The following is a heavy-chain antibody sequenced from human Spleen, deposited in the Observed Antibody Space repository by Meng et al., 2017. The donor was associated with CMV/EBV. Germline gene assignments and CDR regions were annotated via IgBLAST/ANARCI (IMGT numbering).Heavy chain of an antibody. V-gene: IGHV3-21*01. J-gene: IGHJ4*02. CDR3: ARVYCSRGSCSFDY. CDR1: GFTFNTYT. Sequence: SGFTFNTYTMNWVRQAPGKGLEWVSSISSGGQHIYFADSLKSRFTISRDNAKNSLYLQMNSLRAEDTAVYYCARVYCSRGSCSFDYWGQGTLVTVSS. D-gene: IGHD2-15*01. CDR2: ISSGGQHI.